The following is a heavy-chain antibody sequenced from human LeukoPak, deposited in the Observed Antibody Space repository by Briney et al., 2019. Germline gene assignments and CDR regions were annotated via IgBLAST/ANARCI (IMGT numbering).Heavy chain of an antibody. Sequence: GGSLRLSCAASGFTFSSYAMSWVRQAPGKGLEWVSAISGSGGSTYYADSVKGRFTISRDNSKNTLYLQMNSLRAEGTAIYYCAKDLGSNGWYFDYWGQGTLVTVSS. D-gene: IGHD6-19*01. J-gene: IGHJ4*02. V-gene: IGHV3-23*01. CDR1: GFTFSSYA. CDR2: ISGSGGST. CDR3: AKDLGSNGWYFDY.